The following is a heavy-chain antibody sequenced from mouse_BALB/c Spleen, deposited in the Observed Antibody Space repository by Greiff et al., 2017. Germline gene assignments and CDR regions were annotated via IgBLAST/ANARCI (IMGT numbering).Heavy chain of an antibody. CDR3: ARDYGYDGLRYFDV. CDR1: GFTFTDYY. D-gene: IGHD2-2*01. CDR2: IRNKANGYTT. J-gene: IGHJ1*01. V-gene: IGHV7-3*02. Sequence: EVQLVESGGGLVQPGGSLRLSCATSGFTFTDYYMSWVRQPPGKALEWLGFIRNKANGYTTEYSASVKGRFTISRDNSQSILYLQMNTLRAEDSATYYCARDYGYDGLRYFDVWGAGTTVTVSS.